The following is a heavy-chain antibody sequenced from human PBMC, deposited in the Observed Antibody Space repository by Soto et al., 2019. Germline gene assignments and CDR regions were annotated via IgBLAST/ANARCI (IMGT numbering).Heavy chain of an antibody. Sequence: SETLSLTCTVSGGSISSCGYYWSWIRQHPGKGLEWIGYIYYSGSTYYNPSLKSRVTISVDTSKNQFSLKLSSVTAADTAVYYCAGDGGSISWSDAMDGWGQGTMVTVAS. CDR3: AGDGGSISWSDAMDG. CDR1: GGSISSCGYY. J-gene: IGHJ3*01. CDR2: IYYSGST. V-gene: IGHV4-31*03. D-gene: IGHD6-13*01.